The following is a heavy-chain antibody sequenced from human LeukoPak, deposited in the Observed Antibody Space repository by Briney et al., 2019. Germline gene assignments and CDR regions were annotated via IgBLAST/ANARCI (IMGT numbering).Heavy chain of an antibody. CDR2: IYYSGST. CDR1: GGSISSYY. Sequence: SETLSLTCTVSGGSISSYYWSWIRQPPGKGLEWIGYIYYSGSTNYNPSLKSRVTISVDTSKNQFSLKLSSVTAADTAVYYCARAPGEGDYNWFDPWGQGTLVTVSS. D-gene: IGHD2-21*02. J-gene: IGHJ5*02. CDR3: ARAPGEGDYNWFDP. V-gene: IGHV4-59*08.